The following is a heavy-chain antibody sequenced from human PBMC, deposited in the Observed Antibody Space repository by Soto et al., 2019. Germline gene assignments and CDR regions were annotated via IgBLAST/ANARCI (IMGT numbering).Heavy chain of an antibody. CDR3: APSAYVGSVTRFDY. CDR1: GFTFSNYA. V-gene: IGHV3-23*01. J-gene: IGHJ4*02. CDR2: ISGSGSST. D-gene: IGHD4-17*01. Sequence: EVQLLESGGGLVQPGGSLRLSCAASGFTFSNYAMNWVRQAPGKGLEWVSAISGSGSSTYYADSVKGRFTISRDNSKNTLFLQMNSLRAEDTAIYYCAPSAYVGSVTRFDYWGQGTLVTVSS.